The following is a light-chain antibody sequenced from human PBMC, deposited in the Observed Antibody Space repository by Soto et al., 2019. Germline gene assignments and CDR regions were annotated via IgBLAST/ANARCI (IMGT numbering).Light chain of an antibody. CDR2: DVS. Sequence: QSVLPQPASVSGSPGQSITISCTGTSSDVGGYKYVSWYQQHPGKAPKLMIYDVSNRPSGVSNRFSGSKSGNTASLTISGLQAEDEADYYCSSYSSSNTLGVFGGGTKLTVL. CDR1: SSDVGGYKY. CDR3: SSYSSSNTLGV. V-gene: IGLV2-14*01. J-gene: IGLJ2*01.